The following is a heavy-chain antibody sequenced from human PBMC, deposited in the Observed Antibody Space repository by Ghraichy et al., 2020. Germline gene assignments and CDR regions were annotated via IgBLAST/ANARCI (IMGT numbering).Heavy chain of an antibody. D-gene: IGHD6-19*01. CDR1: GYSFTSYW. J-gene: IGHJ5*02. CDR2: IYPGDSDT. CDR3: ARLIAVAGTGDGWFDP. Sequence: GESLNISCKGSGYSFTSYWIGWVRQMPGKGLEWMGIIYPGDSDTRYSPSFQGQVTISADKSISTAYLQWSSLKASDTAMYYCARLIAVAGTGDGWFDPWGQGTLVTVSS. V-gene: IGHV5-51*01.